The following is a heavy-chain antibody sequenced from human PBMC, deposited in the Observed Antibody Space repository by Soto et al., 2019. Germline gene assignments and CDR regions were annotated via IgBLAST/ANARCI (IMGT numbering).Heavy chain of an antibody. V-gene: IGHV3-23*01. CDR1: GFTFNNYA. Sequence: EVQLLESGGGLLQPGGSLRLSCSASGFTFNNYAMAWVRQAPGEGLEWVSGISGSGATPYYADSVKGRFTISRDNSKTTLFLQMNRLSAEDTAFYFFAKAGYCTGVSCYFYYFDSWGQGTLVTVSS. CDR3: AKAGYCTGVSCYFYYFDS. J-gene: IGHJ4*02. CDR2: ISGSGATP. D-gene: IGHD2-15*01.